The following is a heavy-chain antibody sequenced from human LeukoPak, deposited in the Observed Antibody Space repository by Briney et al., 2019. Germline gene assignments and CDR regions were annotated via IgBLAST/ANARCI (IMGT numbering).Heavy chain of an antibody. Sequence: GGSLRLSCAASGFTFSSFWMTWVRKAPGKGLEWVANIKQDGSDKHYVDSVKGRVTISRDNARNSLYLQMSSLRAEDAAVYYCARLTGSKADGMDVWGQGTTVTVSS. CDR1: GFTFSSFW. CDR2: IKQDGSDK. CDR3: ARLTGSKADGMDV. J-gene: IGHJ6*02. V-gene: IGHV3-7*01. D-gene: IGHD1-14*01.